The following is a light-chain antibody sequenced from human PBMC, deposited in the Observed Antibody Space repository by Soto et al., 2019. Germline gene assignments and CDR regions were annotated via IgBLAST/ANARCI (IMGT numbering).Light chain of an antibody. Sequence: DIQMTQSPSSLSASVRDSFAITCQASQDIRNNLNWYQQKPGKAPKLLIFAASSLQSGVPSRFSGSRSGPDFTLTISSLQPEDFATYYCQQSYSSPPTFGQGTKVDIK. CDR2: AAS. V-gene: IGKV1-39*01. CDR1: QDIRNN. CDR3: QQSYSSPPT. J-gene: IGKJ1*01.